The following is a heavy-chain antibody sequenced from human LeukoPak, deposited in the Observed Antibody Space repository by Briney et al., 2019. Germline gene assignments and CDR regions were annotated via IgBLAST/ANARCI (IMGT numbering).Heavy chain of an antibody. V-gene: IGHV3-30*04. CDR1: GFTFSSYA. J-gene: IGHJ5*02. D-gene: IGHD6-19*01. Sequence: GGSLRLSCAASGFTFSSYAMHWVRQAPGKGLEWVAVISYDGSNKYYADSVKGRFTISRDNSKNTLYLQMNSLRAEDTAVYYCAREKLSSGWFDPWGQGTLVTVSS. CDR3: AREKLSSGWFDP. CDR2: ISYDGSNK.